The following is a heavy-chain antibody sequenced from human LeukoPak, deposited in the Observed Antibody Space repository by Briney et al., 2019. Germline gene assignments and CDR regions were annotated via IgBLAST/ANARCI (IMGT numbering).Heavy chain of an antibody. CDR2: IYYSGST. Sequence: SETLSLTCTVSGGSISSGDYYWSWIRQPPGKGLEWIGYIYYSGSTNYNPSLKSRVTISVDTSKNQFPLKLSSVTAADTAVYYCASLSYSSSWDPWYYFDYWGQGTLVTVSS. J-gene: IGHJ4*02. CDR1: GGSISSGDYY. CDR3: ASLSYSSSWDPWYYFDY. D-gene: IGHD6-13*01. V-gene: IGHV4-61*08.